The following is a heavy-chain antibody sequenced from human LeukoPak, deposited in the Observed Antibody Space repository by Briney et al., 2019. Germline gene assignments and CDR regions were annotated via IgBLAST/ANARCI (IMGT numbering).Heavy chain of an antibody. J-gene: IGHJ4*02. CDR3: AKDRQYGDYGGGDFFDS. V-gene: IGHV3-43*01. CDR2: INWVGDTC. D-gene: IGHD4-17*01. Sequence: GSLRLSCAASGFAFDDYAMHWVRQPPGKGLQWISSINWVGDTCSYADSVKGRFTVSRDNTEGSLYLQMDSQRSEDTALYYCAKDRQYGDYGGGDFFDSWGQGTLVTVSS. CDR1: GFAFDDYA.